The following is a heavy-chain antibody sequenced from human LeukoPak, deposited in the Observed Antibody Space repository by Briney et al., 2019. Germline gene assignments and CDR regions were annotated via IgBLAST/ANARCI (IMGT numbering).Heavy chain of an antibody. CDR1: GFTFSSHL. V-gene: IGHV3-74*01. J-gene: IGHJ6*02. CDR2: ISSDGTYT. CDR3: AREDNYYYYGMDV. Sequence: GGSLRLSCAASGFTFSSHLMHWVRQAPGKGLVWVSRISSDGTYTNYADSVRGRFTISRDNSKNTLYLQMNSLRAEDTAVYYCAREDNYYYYGMDVWGQGTTVTVSS.